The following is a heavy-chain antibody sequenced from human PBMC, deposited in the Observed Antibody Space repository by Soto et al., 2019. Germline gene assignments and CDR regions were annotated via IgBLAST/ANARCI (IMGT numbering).Heavy chain of an antibody. CDR1: GYTFTSYV. J-gene: IGHJ4*02. CDR3: ARVEYYYDSSGYYSSAIDY. D-gene: IGHD3-22*01. CDR2: ISAYNGNT. Sequence: ASVKVSCKASGYTFTSYVISWVRQAPGQGLEWMGWISAYNGNTNYAQKLQGRVTMTTDTSTSTAYMELRSLRSDDTAVYYCARVEYYYDSSGYYSSAIDYWGQGTLVTVSS. V-gene: IGHV1-18*01.